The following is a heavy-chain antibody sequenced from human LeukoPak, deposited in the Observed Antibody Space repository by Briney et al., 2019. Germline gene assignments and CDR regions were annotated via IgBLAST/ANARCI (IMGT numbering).Heavy chain of an antibody. CDR3: AKEGAYDDSGPFDY. J-gene: IGHJ4*02. CDR1: GFALSSHW. D-gene: IGHD3-22*01. V-gene: IGHV3-7*03. CDR2: VNRDGSET. Sequence: GGSLRLSCAASGFALSSHWMTWVRQVPGRGPEWVANVNRDGSETYYLDSVKGRLTISKDNAKNSLYLQMNSLRAEDTALYYCAKEGAYDDSGPFDYWGQGTLVTVSS.